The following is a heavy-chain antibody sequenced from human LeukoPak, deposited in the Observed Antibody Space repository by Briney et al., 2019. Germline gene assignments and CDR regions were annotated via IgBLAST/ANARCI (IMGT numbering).Heavy chain of an antibody. J-gene: IGHJ4*02. Sequence: GGSLRLSCAASGLTFSNNGMTWFRQAPGKGMEWVTGISDGGDTTYDAGSVKGRFTVSRDNSKNILYLQMNSLRAEDTDIYYCAKTQGFFDHWGQGSLVTVSS. CDR1: GLTFSNNG. V-gene: IGHV3-23*01. CDR3: AKTQGFFDH. CDR2: ISDGGDTT.